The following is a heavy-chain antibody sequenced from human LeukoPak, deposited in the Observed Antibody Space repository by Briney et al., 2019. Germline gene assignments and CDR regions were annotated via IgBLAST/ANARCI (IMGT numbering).Heavy chain of an antibody. CDR3: AKGDYGGDFRYFDY. CDR2: ISGHGDST. CDR1: GFTFDDYS. D-gene: IGHD4-23*01. Sequence: GVSLRLSCAASGFTFDDYSMNWVRQGPGRGLEWVSAISGHGDSTYYADSVKGRFTISRDNSQNTLWLQMSSLRAEDTAVYYCAKGDYGGDFRYFDYWGQGTLVTVSS. V-gene: IGHV3-23*01. J-gene: IGHJ4*02.